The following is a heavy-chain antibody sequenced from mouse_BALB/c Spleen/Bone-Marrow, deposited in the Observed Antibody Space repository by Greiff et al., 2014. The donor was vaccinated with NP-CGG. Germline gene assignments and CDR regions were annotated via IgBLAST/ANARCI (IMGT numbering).Heavy chain of an antibody. Sequence: PGGGLVKPGGSLKLSCAASGFTFSDFYMFWFRQTPEKRLEWVATISNGGTYTYYLDSVKGRFTISRDNAKNNLYLQMSSLKSEDTAMYYCARSGERYGAMDYWGQGTSVTVTS. CDR1: GFTFSDFY. CDR3: ARSGERYGAMDY. D-gene: IGHD1-1*02. V-gene: IGHV5-4*02. CDR2: ISNGGTYT. J-gene: IGHJ4*01.